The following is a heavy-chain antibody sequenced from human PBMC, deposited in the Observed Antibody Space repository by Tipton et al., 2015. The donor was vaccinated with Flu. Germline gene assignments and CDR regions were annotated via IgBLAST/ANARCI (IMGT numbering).Heavy chain of an antibody. V-gene: IGHV4-39*07. CDR3: ARVLVVAATPFDY. D-gene: IGHD2-15*01. Sequence: TLSLTCTVSGASISSGSYYWAWIRQPPGKGLEWVGSAYYSGTTYYNPSLKSRVTISVDTSKNQFSLKVSSVTAAATAVYYCARVLVVAATPFDYWGQGILVIVSS. CDR1: GASISSGSYY. CDR2: AYYSGTT. J-gene: IGHJ4*02.